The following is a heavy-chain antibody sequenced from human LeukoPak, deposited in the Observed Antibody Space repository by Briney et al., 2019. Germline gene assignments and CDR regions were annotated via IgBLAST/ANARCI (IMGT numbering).Heavy chain of an antibody. Sequence: GGSLRLSCAASGFTFSSYGMHWVRQAPGKGLEWVAVIWYDGSNKYYADSVKGRFTISRDNSKNTLYLQMNSLRAEDTAVYYSAKAFRRLELSYYYYMDVWGKGTTVNVSS. D-gene: IGHD1-7*01. V-gene: IGHV3-33*06. CDR2: IWYDGSNK. J-gene: IGHJ6*03. CDR1: GFTFSSYG. CDR3: AKAFRRLELSYYYYMDV.